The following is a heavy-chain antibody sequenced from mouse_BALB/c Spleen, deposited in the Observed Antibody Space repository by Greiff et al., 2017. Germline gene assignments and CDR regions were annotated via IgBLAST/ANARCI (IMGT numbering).Heavy chain of an antibody. CDR2: ISYSGST. CDR1: GDSITSGY. CDR3: ARGGYYGSSSGWFAY. J-gene: IGHJ3*01. Sequence: EVKVEESGPSLVKPSQTLSLTCSVTGDSITSGYWNWIRKFPGNKLEYMGYISYSGSTYYNPSLKSRISITRDTSKNQYYLQLNSVTTEDTATYYCARGGYYGSSSGWFAYWGQGTLVTVSA. D-gene: IGHD1-1*01. V-gene: IGHV3-8*02.